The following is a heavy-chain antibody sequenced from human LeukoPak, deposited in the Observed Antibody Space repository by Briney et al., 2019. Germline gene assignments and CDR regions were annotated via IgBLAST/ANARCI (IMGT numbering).Heavy chain of an antibody. J-gene: IGHJ4*02. Sequence: GGSLRLSCAASGFTFSSYGMHWVRQAPGKGLEWVAFIRYDGSNKYYADSVKGRFTISRDNSKNTLYLQMNSLRAEDTAVYYCANLIAAAGTYYFDYWGQGTLVTVSS. CDR1: GFTFSSYG. D-gene: IGHD6-13*01. CDR2: IRYDGSNK. CDR3: ANLIAAAGTYYFDY. V-gene: IGHV3-30*02.